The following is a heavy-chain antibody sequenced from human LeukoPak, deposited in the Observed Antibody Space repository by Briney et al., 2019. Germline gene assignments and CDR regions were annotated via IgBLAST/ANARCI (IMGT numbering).Heavy chain of an antibody. CDR2: MNPNSGNT. V-gene: IGHV1-8*03. J-gene: IGHJ4*02. CDR1: GYTFTSYD. Sequence: GASVKVSCKASGYTFTSYDINWVRQATGQGLEWMGWMNPNSGNTGYAQKFQGRVTITRNTSISTAYMELSSLRSEDTAVYYCARGGRGSRYYDFWSGYLITGYGSGSAFDYWGQGTLVTVSS. D-gene: IGHD3-3*01. CDR3: ARGGRGSRYYDFWSGYLITGYGSGSAFDY.